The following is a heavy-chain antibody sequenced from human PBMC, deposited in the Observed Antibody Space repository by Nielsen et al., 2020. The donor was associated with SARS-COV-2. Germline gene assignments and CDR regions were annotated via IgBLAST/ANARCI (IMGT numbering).Heavy chain of an antibody. D-gene: IGHD1-26*01. Sequence: WIRQPPGKGLEWIGYIYYSGSTYYNPSLKSRVTISVDTSKNQFSLKLSSVTAADTAVYYCARGWELLTPWFDPWGQGTLVTVSS. J-gene: IGHJ5*02. CDR3: ARGWELLTPWFDP. CDR2: IYYSGST. V-gene: IGHV4-31*02.